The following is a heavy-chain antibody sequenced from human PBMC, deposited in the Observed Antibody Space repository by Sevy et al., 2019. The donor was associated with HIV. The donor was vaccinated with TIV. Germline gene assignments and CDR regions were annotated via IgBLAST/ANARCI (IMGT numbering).Heavy chain of an antibody. CDR3: APQPLHTSASYYYGMGV. D-gene: IGHD2-2*01. V-gene: IGHV3-11*04. J-gene: IGHJ6*02. CDR1: GFTFSDYY. CDR2: ISSSGSTI. Sequence: GGSLRLSCAASGFTFSDYYMSWIRQAPGKGLEWVSYISSSGSTIYYADSVKGRFTFSRDNANNSLYLQMNSLRAEDTAVYYCAPQPLHTSASYYYGMGVWGQGTTVTVSS.